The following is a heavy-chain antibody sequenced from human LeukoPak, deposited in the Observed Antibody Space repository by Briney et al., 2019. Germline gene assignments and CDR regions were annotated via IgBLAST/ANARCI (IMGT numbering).Heavy chain of an antibody. CDR2: IYYSGST. CDR1: GGSISSYY. J-gene: IGHJ4*02. CDR3: ARLSGKYSSSRWY. Sequence: PSETLSLTCTVSGGSISSYYWSWIRQPPGKGLEWIGYIYYSGSTNYNPSLKSRVTISADTSKNQFSLKLSSVTAADTAVYYCARLSGKYSSSRWYWGQGTLVTVSS. V-gene: IGHV4-59*08. D-gene: IGHD6-6*01.